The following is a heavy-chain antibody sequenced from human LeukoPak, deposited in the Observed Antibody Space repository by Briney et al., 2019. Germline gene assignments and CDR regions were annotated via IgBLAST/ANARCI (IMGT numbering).Heavy chain of an antibody. D-gene: IGHD3-10*01. CDR3: TRDRAGTHPWVEFDL. CDR2: IYTSGST. Sequence: GGSLRLSCAASGFSVSSTYMSWVRQAPGKGLEWVSLIYTSGSTFYADSVMGRFTISRDNSKNTLFLQMNSLRAEDSAVYYCTRDRAGTHPWVEFDLWGQGTLVTVSS. V-gene: IGHV3-66*03. CDR1: GFSVSSTY. J-gene: IGHJ5*02.